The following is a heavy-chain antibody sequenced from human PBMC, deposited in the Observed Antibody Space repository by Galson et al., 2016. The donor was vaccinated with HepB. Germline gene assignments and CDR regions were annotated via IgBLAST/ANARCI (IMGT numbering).Heavy chain of an antibody. CDR3: AKVCGGDCPDGDF. CDR2: ISYEGTDK. Sequence: SLRLSCAASGFPFSTYGMHWVRQAPGKGLEWVAVISYEGTDKYYGSSVKGRFTISRDNSNNRLYLQMNSLRPGDTAVYYCAKVCGGDCPDGDFWGQGILGTVSS. V-gene: IGHV3-30*18. CDR1: GFPFSTYG. D-gene: IGHD2-21*02. J-gene: IGHJ4*02.